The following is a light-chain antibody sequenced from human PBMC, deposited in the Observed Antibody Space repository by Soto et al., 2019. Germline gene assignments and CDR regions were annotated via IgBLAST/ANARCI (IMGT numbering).Light chain of an antibody. V-gene: IGKV2D-29*01. CDR2: ELS. J-gene: IGKJ5*01. Sequence: VMTQTPLSLSVAPGQPASISCKSSESLLHSDGKTDLHWYLQKPGQPPHLLIYELSNRSSGVPAKFSASGSGTDFTLKTSRVEAEDVGVYYCMQSIQVPITFGQGTRLEIK. CDR1: ESLLHSDGKTD. CDR3: MQSIQVPIT.